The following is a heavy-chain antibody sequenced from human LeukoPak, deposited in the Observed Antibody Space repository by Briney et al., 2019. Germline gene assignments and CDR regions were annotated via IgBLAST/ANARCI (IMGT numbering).Heavy chain of an antibody. V-gene: IGHV3-20*04. CDR2: INWNGGST. Sequence: GGSLRLSCAASGFTFDDYGMSWVRQAPGKGLEWVSGINWNGGSTGYADSVKGRFTISRDNAKNTLYLQMNSLRAEDTAVYYCAREGSFGVAVAGTFDYWGQGTLVTVSS. CDR3: AREGSFGVAVAGTFDY. CDR1: GFTFDDYG. J-gene: IGHJ4*02. D-gene: IGHD6-19*01.